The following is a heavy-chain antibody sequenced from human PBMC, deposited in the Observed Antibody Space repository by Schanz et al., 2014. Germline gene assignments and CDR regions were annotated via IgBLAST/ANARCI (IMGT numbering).Heavy chain of an antibody. D-gene: IGHD5-12*01. CDR1: GDTFRSYT. CDR3: ARTGYDPSLTH. CDR2: IIPITGIT. V-gene: IGHV1-69*02. Sequence: QVQLVQSGAEVKKPGSSVTVSCKASGDTFRSYTINWVRHAPGQGLEWMGRIIPITGITNYAQKFQGRVTFTADKSTSTAFLEVNSLRSEDTAYYCCARTGYDPSLTHWGQGTLVTVSS. J-gene: IGHJ4*02.